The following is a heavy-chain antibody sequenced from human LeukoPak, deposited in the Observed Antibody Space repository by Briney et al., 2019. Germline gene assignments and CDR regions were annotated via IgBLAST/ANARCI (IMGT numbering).Heavy chain of an antibody. J-gene: IGHJ5*02. CDR1: GFTFSDYW. Sequence: GGSLRLSCAASGFTFSDYWMHWVRQAPGKGLVWVSPINSDGSSTTYADSVKGRFTISRDNAKNSLFLQMNSLRAEDTAVYYCARVGYSSGWYGWFDPWGQGTLVTVSS. D-gene: IGHD6-19*01. V-gene: IGHV3-74*01. CDR3: ARVGYSSGWYGWFDP. CDR2: INSDGSST.